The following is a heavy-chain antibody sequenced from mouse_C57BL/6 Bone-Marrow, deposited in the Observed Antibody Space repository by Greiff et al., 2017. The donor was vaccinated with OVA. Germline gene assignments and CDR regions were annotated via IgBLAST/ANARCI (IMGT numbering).Heavy chain of an antibody. D-gene: IGHD2-1*01. Sequence: VQLQQSGAELVRPGASVKLSCTASGLNIKDDYMHWVKQRPEQGLEWIGWIDPENGDTEYASKFQGKATITADTSSNTAYLQLSSLTSEDTAVYYCTSYGNVDYWGQGTTLTVSS. CDR2: IDPENGDT. V-gene: IGHV14-4*01. CDR1: GLNIKDDY. CDR3: TSYGNVDY. J-gene: IGHJ2*01.